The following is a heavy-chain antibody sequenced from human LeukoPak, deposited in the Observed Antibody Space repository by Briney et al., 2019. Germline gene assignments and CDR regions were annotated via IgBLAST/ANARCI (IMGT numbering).Heavy chain of an antibody. V-gene: IGHV4-59*01. Sequence: SETLSLTCTVSGGSISSYYWSWIRQPPGKGLEWIGYIYYSGSTNYNPSLKSRVTISVDTSKNQFSLKLSSVTAADTAVYYCARGRGDYDFWSGYLTRNIYYFDYWGQGTLVTVSS. D-gene: IGHD3-3*01. CDR1: GGSISSYY. J-gene: IGHJ4*02. CDR3: ARGRGDYDFWSGYLTRNIYYFDY. CDR2: IYYSGST.